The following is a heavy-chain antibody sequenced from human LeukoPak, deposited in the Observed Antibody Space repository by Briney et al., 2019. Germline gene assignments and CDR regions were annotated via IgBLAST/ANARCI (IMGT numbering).Heavy chain of an antibody. D-gene: IGHD1-14*01. CDR2: IQNDGSNE. J-gene: IGHJ1*01. CDR1: RFTFSTYA. V-gene: IGHV3-30*02. CDR3: AKETLQPHVAVMRGYFQH. Sequence: GGSLRLSCTASRFTFSTYAMHWLRQAPGKGLEWVAFIQNDGSNERYADSVRGRFTISRDNSKNTLYLQMNTLRLEDTAVYFCAKETLQPHVAVMRGYFQHWGQGTLVTVSS.